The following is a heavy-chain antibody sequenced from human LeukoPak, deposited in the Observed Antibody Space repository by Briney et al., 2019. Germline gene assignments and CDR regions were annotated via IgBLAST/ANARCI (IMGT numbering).Heavy chain of an antibody. CDR1: GYTLTGYY. J-gene: IGHJ4*02. Sequence: ASVKVSCKASGYTLTGYYMHWVRQAPGQGLEWMGWINPNSGGTNYAQKFQGRVTMTRDTSISTAYMELSRLRSDDTAVYYCARAITMVRGVTDYWGQGTLVTVSS. CDR3: ARAITMVRGVTDY. D-gene: IGHD3-10*01. V-gene: IGHV1-2*02. CDR2: INPNSGGT.